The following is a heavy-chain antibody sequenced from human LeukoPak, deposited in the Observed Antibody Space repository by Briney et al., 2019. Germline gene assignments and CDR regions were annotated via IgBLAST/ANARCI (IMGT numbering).Heavy chain of an antibody. CDR2: IYTSGST. V-gene: IGHV4-4*07. CDR3: ARDRYYYDSSGYHLFDY. CDR1: GGSISSYY. Sequence: SETLSLTCTVSGGSISSYYWSWIRQSAGKGLEWIGRIYTSGSTNYNPSLKSRVTMSVDTSKNQFSLKLSSVTAADTAVYYCARDRYYYDSSGYHLFDYWGQGTLVTVSS. D-gene: IGHD3-22*01. J-gene: IGHJ4*02.